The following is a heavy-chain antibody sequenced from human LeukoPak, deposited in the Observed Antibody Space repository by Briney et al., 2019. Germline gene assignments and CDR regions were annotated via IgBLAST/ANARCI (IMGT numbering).Heavy chain of an antibody. V-gene: IGHV3-73*01. Sequence: GGSLRLSCAASGFTFSGSAMHWVRQASGKGLEWVGRIRSKANSYATAYAASVKGRFTISRDDSKNTAYLQMNSLKTEDTAVYYCVLRGAVAGTSSLVDYWGQGTLVTVSS. CDR1: GFTFSGSA. CDR3: VLRGAVAGTSSLVDY. D-gene: IGHD6-19*01. J-gene: IGHJ4*02. CDR2: IRSKANSYAT.